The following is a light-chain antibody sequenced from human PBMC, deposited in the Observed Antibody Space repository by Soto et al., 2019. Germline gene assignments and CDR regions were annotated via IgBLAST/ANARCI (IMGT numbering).Light chain of an antibody. V-gene: IGKV3-11*01. CDR3: QQRSNWPPRFT. CDR2: DAS. Sequence: EIVLTQSPATLSLSPGGRATLSCRASQSVSSYLAWYQQKPGQAPRLLIYDASTRATGIPARFSGSGSGTDFTLTISSLEPEDFAVYYCQQRSNWPPRFTFGPGTKVDIK. J-gene: IGKJ3*01. CDR1: QSVSSY.